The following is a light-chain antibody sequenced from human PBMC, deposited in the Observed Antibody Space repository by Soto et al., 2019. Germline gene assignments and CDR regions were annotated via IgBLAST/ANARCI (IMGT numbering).Light chain of an antibody. Sequence: EIVLTQSPGTLSLSPGERATLSCRASQSVSSSYLAWYQQKPGQAPRLLIYGASSRATGIPDRFSGSGSGTDFTLTISRLEPEDFAVYYCQQYGSSRGPPTFGPGTKVDIK. CDR1: QSVSSSY. V-gene: IGKV3-20*01. CDR3: QQYGSSRGPPT. CDR2: GAS. J-gene: IGKJ3*01.